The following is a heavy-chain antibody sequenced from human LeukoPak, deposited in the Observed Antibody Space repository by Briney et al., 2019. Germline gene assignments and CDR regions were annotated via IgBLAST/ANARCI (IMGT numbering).Heavy chain of an antibody. D-gene: IGHD3-22*01. CDR2: TYYRSKWYN. CDR3: ARDARTYYYDSSGYYLSLDDAFDI. CDR1: GDSVSSNSAA. J-gene: IGHJ3*02. Sequence: SQTLSLTCAISGDSVSSNSAAWNWIRQSPSRGLEWLGRTYYRSKWYNDYAVSVKSRITINPDTSKNQFSLRLNSVTPEDTAVYYCARDARTYYYDSSGYYLSLDDAFDIWGQGTMVTVSS. V-gene: IGHV6-1*01.